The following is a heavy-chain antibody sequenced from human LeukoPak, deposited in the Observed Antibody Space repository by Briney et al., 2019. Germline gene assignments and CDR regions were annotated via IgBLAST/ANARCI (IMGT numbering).Heavy chain of an antibody. V-gene: IGHV1-18*01. J-gene: IGHJ5*02. Sequence: ASVKVSCKASGYTFSSYGISWVRRAPGQGLEWMGWISDYNGNTNYAQKVQGRVTMTTDPFTSTACMELGSLRSDDTAVYYCARDGPDRAAWFDPWGQGTLVTVSS. CDR3: ARDGPDRAAWFDP. CDR2: ISDYNGNT. CDR1: GYTFSSYG. D-gene: IGHD3-22*01.